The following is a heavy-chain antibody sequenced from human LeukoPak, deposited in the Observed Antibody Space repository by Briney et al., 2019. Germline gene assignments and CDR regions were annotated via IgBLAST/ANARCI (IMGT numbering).Heavy chain of an antibody. J-gene: IGHJ4*02. CDR1: GYTFTSYG. CDR3: ARLYYDILTGYYSYLDY. CDR2: ISAYNGNT. V-gene: IGHV1-18*01. D-gene: IGHD3-9*01. Sequence: ASVKVSCKASGYTFTSYGISWVRQAPGQGLEWMGWISAYNGNTNYAQKLQGRVTMTTDTSTSTAYMELRSLRSDDTAVYYCARLYYDILTGYYSYLDYWGQGTLVTVSS.